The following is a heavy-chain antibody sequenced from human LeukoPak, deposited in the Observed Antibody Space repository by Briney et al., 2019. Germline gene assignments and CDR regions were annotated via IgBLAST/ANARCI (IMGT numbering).Heavy chain of an antibody. CDR3: AEGQHSSGWLNWYFDL. Sequence: TSETLSLTCTVSGGSISSGSYYWSWIRQPAGKGLEWIGSIYYSGSTYYNPSLKSRVTISVDTSKNQFSLKLSSVTAADTAVYYCAEGQHSSGWLNWYFDLWGRGTLVTVSS. D-gene: IGHD6-19*01. CDR2: IYYSGST. V-gene: IGHV4-39*07. J-gene: IGHJ2*01. CDR1: GGSISSGSYY.